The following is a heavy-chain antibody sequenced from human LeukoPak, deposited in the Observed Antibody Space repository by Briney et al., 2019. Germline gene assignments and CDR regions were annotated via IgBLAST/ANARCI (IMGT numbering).Heavy chain of an antibody. CDR1: GSNCVDYW. Sequence: GVSLKISCKDSGSNCVDYWIGWVRQVPGRGLEWMAVIFPGDSETTYSPSFQGQVSISVDTSTNTAYLEWSSLKASDTAIYYCATAPSDTAGFDYWGQGTLVTVSS. J-gene: IGHJ4*02. CDR3: ATAPSDTAGFDY. V-gene: IGHV5-51*01. CDR2: IFPGDSET. D-gene: IGHD5-18*01.